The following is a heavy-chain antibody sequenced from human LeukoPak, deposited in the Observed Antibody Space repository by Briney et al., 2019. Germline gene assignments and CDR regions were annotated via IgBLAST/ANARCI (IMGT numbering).Heavy chain of an antibody. V-gene: IGHV3-33*01. D-gene: IGHD3-9*01. CDR1: GFTFSSYG. J-gene: IGHJ4*02. Sequence: GGPLRLSCAASGFTFSSYGMHWVRQAPGKGLEWVAVIWYDGSNKYYADSVKGRFTISRDNSKSTLYLQMNSLRAEDTAVYYCARDGKNYDILTGYYAEYHFDYWGQGTLVTVSS. CDR3: ARDGKNYDILTGYYAEYHFDY. CDR2: IWYDGSNK.